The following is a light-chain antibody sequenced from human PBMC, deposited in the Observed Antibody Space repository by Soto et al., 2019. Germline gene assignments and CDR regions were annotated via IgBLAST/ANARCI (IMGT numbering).Light chain of an antibody. CDR1: QSVGKSF. CDR3: QKYRYSPRT. J-gene: IGKJ1*01. CDR2: GAS. V-gene: IGKV3-20*01. Sequence: EIVLTPPPGTLSLSPGESASLSCRASQSVGKSFLAWYQQKPGQAPRLLIYGASSRATGVPDGFRGSGSGAGFTLTISRLEPEDFAVYYCQKYRYSPRTFGQGTKVDIK.